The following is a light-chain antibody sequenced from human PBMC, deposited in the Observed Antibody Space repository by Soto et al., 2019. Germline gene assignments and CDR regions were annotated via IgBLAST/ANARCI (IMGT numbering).Light chain of an antibody. CDR2: AAS. V-gene: IGKV1-8*01. J-gene: IGKJ1*01. CDR3: QQYYSYPRT. Sequence: AIRMTQSPSSLSASTGDRVTITCRASQGISSYLAWYQQKPGKAPKLLIYAASTLQSGVPSRFSGSGSETDFTLTISCLQSEDFATYCWQQYYSYPRTFGQGTKVEIK. CDR1: QGISSY.